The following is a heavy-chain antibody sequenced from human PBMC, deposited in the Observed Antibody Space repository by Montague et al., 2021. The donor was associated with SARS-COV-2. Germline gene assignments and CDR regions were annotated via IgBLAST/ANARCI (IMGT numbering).Heavy chain of an antibody. CDR1: GGSISSGGYY. Sequence: TLSLTCTVSGGSISSGGYYWSWIRQHPGKGLEWIGYIYYSGSTYYNPSLKSRVTISVDTSKNPFSLKLSSVTAADTAVYYCARLTAGYCSGGSCYWGTGFDYWGQGTLVTVSS. CDR3: ARLTAGYCSGGSCYWGTGFDY. J-gene: IGHJ4*02. D-gene: IGHD2-15*01. CDR2: IYYSGST. V-gene: IGHV4-31*03.